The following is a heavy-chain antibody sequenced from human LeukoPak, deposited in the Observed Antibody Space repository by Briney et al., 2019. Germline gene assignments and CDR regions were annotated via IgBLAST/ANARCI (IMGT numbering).Heavy chain of an antibody. J-gene: IGHJ4*02. CDR3: AQQSLRSPDY. D-gene: IGHD3-16*01. V-gene: IGHV4-28*01. CDR2: IYYSGST. Sequence: SETLSLTCAVSGYSISSTNWWGWIRQPPGKGLEWIGYIYYSGSTYYNPSLKSRVTISVDTSKNQFSLKLSSVTAADTAVYYCAQQSLRSPDYWGQGTLVTVSS. CDR1: GYSISSTNW.